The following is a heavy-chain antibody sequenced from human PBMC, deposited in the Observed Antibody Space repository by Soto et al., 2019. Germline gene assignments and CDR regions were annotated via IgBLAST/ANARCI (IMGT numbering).Heavy chain of an antibody. D-gene: IGHD6-19*01. CDR2: ISYDGSNR. CDR3: ARVTQAVGADY. Sequence: QVQLVESGGGLVQPGRSLRLSCAASGLTLSNYAMHWVRQAPGKGLEWVAGISYDGSNRYYADSVKGRFTISRDNSKNTLYLQMNSLRAEDAAVYYCARVTQAVGADYWGQGTLVTVSS. V-gene: IGHV3-30-3*01. CDR1: GLTLSNYA. J-gene: IGHJ4*02.